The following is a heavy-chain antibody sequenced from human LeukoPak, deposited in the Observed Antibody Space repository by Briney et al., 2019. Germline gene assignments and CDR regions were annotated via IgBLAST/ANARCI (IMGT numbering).Heavy chain of an antibody. CDR1: GGSVSSGTYY. J-gene: IGHJ5*02. CDR2: IYYSGST. D-gene: IGHD2-15*01. V-gene: IGHV4-61*01. CDR3: ARDRGLAERWFDP. Sequence: SETLSLTCTVSGGSVSSGTYYWSWIRQPPGKGLEWIGYIYYSGSTNYNPSLKSRVTISIDTSKNQFSLKLSSVTAADTAVYYCARDRGLAERWFDPWGQGTLVTVSS.